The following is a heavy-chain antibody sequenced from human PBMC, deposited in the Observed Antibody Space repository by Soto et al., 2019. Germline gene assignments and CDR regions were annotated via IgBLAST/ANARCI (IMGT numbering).Heavy chain of an antibody. CDR3: ARRLPDFDV. CDR1: GYTFTNYA. V-gene: IGHV1-3*01. J-gene: IGHJ3*01. CDR2: VNPSNGLT. Sequence: AASVKVSCKSSGYTFTNYALHWVRQAPGHGLEWMGWVNPSNGLTRYSENFQGRLSLTRDTSANTSYMELSSLRRDDTAVYYCARRLPDFDVWGQGTMVTVSS.